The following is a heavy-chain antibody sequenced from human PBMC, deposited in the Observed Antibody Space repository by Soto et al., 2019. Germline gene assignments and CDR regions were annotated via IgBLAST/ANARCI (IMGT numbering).Heavy chain of an antibody. CDR2: IWYDGSNK. CDR1: GFTFSSYG. D-gene: IGHD2-2*01. V-gene: IGHV3-33*01. Sequence: QVQLVESWGGVVQPGRSLRLSCAASGFTFSSYGMHWVRQAPGKGLEWVAVIWYDGSNKYYADSVKGRFTISRDNSKNTLYLQMNSLRAEDTAVYYCASVGYCSSTRCYSEYFQHWGQGTLVTVSS. CDR3: ASVGYCSSTRCYSEYFQH. J-gene: IGHJ1*01.